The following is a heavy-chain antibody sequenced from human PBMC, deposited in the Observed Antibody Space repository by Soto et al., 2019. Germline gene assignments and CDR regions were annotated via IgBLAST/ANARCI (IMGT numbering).Heavy chain of an antibody. V-gene: IGHV4-34*01. CDR2: INHSGIT. CDR1: GGSFSGYY. CDR3: ARDLNLGSFDY. Sequence: SETLSLTCVVYGGSFSGYYWSWIRQPPGKGLEWIGEINHSGITNYNPSLKSRVTTSVDTSKNQFSLKLTSVTAADTAVYYCARDLNLGSFDYWGQGTLVTVSS. J-gene: IGHJ4*02.